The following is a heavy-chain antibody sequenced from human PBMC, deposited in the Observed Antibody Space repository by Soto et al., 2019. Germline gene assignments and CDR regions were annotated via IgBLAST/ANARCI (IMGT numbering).Heavy chain of an antibody. CDR1: GGSISSGDYY. V-gene: IGHV4-30-4*01. CDR2: IYYSGST. CDR3: AHYSSGRAFDI. J-gene: IGHJ3*02. Sequence: PSETLSLTCTVSGGSISSGDYYWSWIRQPPGKGLEWIGYIYYSGSTYYNPSLKSRVTISVDTSKNQFSLKLSSVTAADTAVYYWAHYSSGRAFDIWGQGKMVTVSS. D-gene: IGHD6-19*01.